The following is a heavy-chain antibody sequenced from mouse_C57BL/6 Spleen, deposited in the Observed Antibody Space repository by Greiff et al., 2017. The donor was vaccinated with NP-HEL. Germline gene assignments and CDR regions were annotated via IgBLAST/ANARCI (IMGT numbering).Heavy chain of an antibody. CDR2: INPSSGYT. J-gene: IGHJ2*01. D-gene: IGHD1-1*01. CDR1: GYTFTSYW. V-gene: IGHV1-7*01. CDR3: ARGGYYYGSPDD. Sequence: QVQLQQPGAELVKPGASVKVSCKASGYTFTSYWMHWVKQRPGQGLEWIGYINPSSGYTKYNQKFKDKATLTADKSSSTAYMQLSSLTSEDSAVYYCARGGYYYGSPDDWGQGTTLTVSS.